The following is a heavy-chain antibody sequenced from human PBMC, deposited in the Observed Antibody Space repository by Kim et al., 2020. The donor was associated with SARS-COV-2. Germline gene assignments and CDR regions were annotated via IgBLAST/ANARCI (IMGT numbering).Heavy chain of an antibody. CDR1: GFTFSSYA. Sequence: GGSLRLFCAASGFTFSSYAMHWVRQAPGKGLEWVAVISYDGSNKYYADSVKGRFTISRDNSKNTLYLQMNSLRAEDTAVYYCARVGYSSGWYVNYYHYYGMDVWGQGTTVTVSS. D-gene: IGHD6-19*01. V-gene: IGHV3-30*04. CDR2: ISYDGSNK. J-gene: IGHJ6*02. CDR3: ARVGYSSGWYVNYYHYYGMDV.